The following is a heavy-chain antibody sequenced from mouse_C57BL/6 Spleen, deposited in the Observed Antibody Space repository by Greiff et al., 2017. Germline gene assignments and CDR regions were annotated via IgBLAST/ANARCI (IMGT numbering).Heavy chain of an antibody. CDR3: ARLNGYDWYFDV. J-gene: IGHJ1*03. CDR1: GYTFTSYW. D-gene: IGHD2-2*01. CDR2: INPSNGGT. Sequence: QVQLKQPGTELVKPGASVKLSCKASGYTFTSYWMHWVKQRPGQGLEWIGNINPSNGGTKYNEKFKSKATLTVDKSSSTAYMQLSSLTSEDSAVDYCARLNGYDWYFDVWGTGTTVTVSS. V-gene: IGHV1-53*01.